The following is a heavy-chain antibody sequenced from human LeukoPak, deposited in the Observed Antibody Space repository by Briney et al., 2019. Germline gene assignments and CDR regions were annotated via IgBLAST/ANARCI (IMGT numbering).Heavy chain of an antibody. V-gene: IGHV4-59*02. Sequence: SETLSLTCTVSGGSVISTEWSWTRHPPGKGLEWIEYIYYSGSTNYHPSLKSRVTISVDKSKNQFSLKLSSVTAADTAVYYCASHKYQPPFDYWGQGTLVTVSS. CDR1: GGSVISTE. J-gene: IGHJ4*02. CDR3: ASHKYQPPFDY. D-gene: IGHD2-2*01. CDR2: IYYSGST.